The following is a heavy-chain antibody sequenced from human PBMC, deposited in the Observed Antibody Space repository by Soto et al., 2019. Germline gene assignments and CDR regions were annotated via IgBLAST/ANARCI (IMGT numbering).Heavy chain of an antibody. CDR1: GYTSTNYG. D-gene: IGHD5-12*01. J-gene: IGHJ4*02. Sequence: ASVTVSCKASGYTSTNYGMHWVRQAPGQRLEWMGWINAGSGNTNYAQKFQGRVTITADESTSTAYMELSSLRSEDTAVYYCARVVVATIRWSGPFDYWGQGTLVTVSS. V-gene: IGHV1-3*01. CDR2: INAGSGNT. CDR3: ARVVVATIRWSGPFDY.